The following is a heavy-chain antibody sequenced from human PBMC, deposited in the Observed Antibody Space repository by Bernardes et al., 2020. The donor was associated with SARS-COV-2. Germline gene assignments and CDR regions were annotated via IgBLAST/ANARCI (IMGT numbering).Heavy chain of an antibody. CDR2: IKQDGSEK. V-gene: IGHV3-7*04. D-gene: IGHD3-9*01. J-gene: IGHJ4*02. Sequence: GGSLRLSCAASGFTFSSYWMSWVRQAPGKGLEWVANIKQDGSEKYYVDSVKGRFTISRDNAKNSLYLQMNSLRAEDTAVYYCERENYDILTGYRFDYWGQGTLVTVSS. CDR1: GFTFSSYW. CDR3: ERENYDILTGYRFDY.